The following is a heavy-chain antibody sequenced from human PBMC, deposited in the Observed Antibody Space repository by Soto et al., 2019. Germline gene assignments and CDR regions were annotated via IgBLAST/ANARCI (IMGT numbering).Heavy chain of an antibody. CDR2: ISCDGSNK. J-gene: IGHJ6*02. V-gene: IGHV3-30-3*01. CDR3: AKEVITYYYDSSGYYPRGLDV. D-gene: IGHD3-22*01. CDR1: GFTFSSYA. Sequence: GGSLRLSCAASGFTFSSYAMHWVRQAPGKGLEWVAVISCDGSNKYYADSVKGRFTISRDNSKNTLYLQMNSLRAEDTAVYYCAKEVITYYYDSSGYYPRGLDVWGQGTTVTVSS.